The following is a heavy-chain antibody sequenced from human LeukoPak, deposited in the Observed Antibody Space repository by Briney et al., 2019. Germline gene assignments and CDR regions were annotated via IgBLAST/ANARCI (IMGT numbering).Heavy chain of an antibody. CDR2: MNPYSGYT. J-gene: IGHJ6*02. Sequence: GSVKVSCKASGYTFISYDINWVRQDTGQRLEWMGWMNPYSGYTGYAQKFQGRVTMTRNTSISTAYMDLSSLTSEDTAVYFCALGPATYSYSHMDVWGQGTTVTVSS. CDR1: GYTFISYD. V-gene: IGHV1-8*02. CDR3: ALGPATYSYSHMDV.